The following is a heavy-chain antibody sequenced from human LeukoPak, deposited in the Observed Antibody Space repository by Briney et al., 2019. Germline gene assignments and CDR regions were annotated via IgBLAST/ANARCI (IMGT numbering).Heavy chain of an antibody. Sequence: GGSLRLSCAASGFTFSSYAMSWVRQAPGKGLEWVSAISGSGGSTYYADSVKGRFTISRDNSKNTLYLQMKSLRAEDTAVYYCAKDTTMVRGAVYYFDYWGQGTLVTVSS. V-gene: IGHV3-23*01. J-gene: IGHJ4*02. D-gene: IGHD3-10*01. CDR1: GFTFSSYA. CDR3: AKDTTMVRGAVYYFDY. CDR2: ISGSGGST.